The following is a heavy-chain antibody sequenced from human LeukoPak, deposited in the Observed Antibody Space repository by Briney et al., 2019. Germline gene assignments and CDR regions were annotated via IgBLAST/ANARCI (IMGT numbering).Heavy chain of an antibody. CDR3: AKDRAADYDYVWGSSDAFDI. Sequence: PGGSLRLSCVASGFTFRSYGMHWVRQAPGKGLEWLAVISFDGRNKYYADSVKDRFTISRDNSNNTLYLQMNSLRAEDTAVYYCAKDRAADYDYVWGSSDAFDIWGQGTMVTVSS. J-gene: IGHJ3*02. V-gene: IGHV3-30*18. D-gene: IGHD3-16*01. CDR1: GFTFRSYG. CDR2: ISFDGRNK.